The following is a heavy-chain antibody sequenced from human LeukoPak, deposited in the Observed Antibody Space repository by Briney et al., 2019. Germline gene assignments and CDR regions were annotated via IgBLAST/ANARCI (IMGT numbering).Heavy chain of an antibody. J-gene: IGHJ5*02. CDR3: AKVRDLDTVLGRFDN. CDR1: GFTFSSYA. D-gene: IGHD5-18*01. CDR2: ISGNGGRT. V-gene: IGHV3-23*01. Sequence: PGGSLRLSCAASGFTFSSYAMSWVRQAPGKGLEWVSLISGNGGRTYYADSVKGRFTISRDNSKNTLYLQMNSLRAEDTAVYYCAKVRDLDTVLGRFDNWGQGTLVTVSS.